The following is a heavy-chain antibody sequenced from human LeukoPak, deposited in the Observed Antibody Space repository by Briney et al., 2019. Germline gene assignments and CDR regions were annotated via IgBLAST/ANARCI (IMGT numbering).Heavy chain of an antibody. CDR3: ARGVLKKATSMVRGVMRDDAFDI. D-gene: IGHD3-10*01. Sequence: GGSLRLSCAASGFTLSSYAMNWVRQAPGKGLEWVSAISGNGYAYYANSVKGRFTISRDNSKNTLYLQMGSLRAEDMAVYYCARGVLKKATSMVRGVMRDDAFDIWGQGTMVTVSS. V-gene: IGHV3-64*01. CDR2: ISGNGYA. CDR1: GFTLSSYA. J-gene: IGHJ3*02.